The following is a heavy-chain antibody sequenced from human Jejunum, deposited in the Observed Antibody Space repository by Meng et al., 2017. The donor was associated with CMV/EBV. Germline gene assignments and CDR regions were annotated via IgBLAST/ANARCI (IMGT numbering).Heavy chain of an antibody. V-gene: IGHV7-4-1*02. D-gene: IGHD1-26*01. CDR3: ARDGLSGRYFDY. J-gene: IGHJ4*02. CDR2: INTNTGNP. CDR1: GYNFASNN. Sequence: CKASGYNFASNNIVWVRQAPGRGPEWMGWINTNTGNPTYAQGFTGRFVFSLGTSVSTTYLQISSLKAEDTAVYYCARDGLSGRYFDYWGQGTLVTVSS.